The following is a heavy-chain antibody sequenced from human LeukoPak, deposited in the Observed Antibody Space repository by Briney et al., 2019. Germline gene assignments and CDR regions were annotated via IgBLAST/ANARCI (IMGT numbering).Heavy chain of an antibody. CDR1: GGSISSGSYY. CDR2: IYTSGST. Sequence: SETLSLTCTVSGGSISSGSYYWSWIGQPAGKGLEWIGRIYTSGSTNYNPSLKSRVTISVDTSKNQFSLKLSSVTAADTGVYYCARIEVRATPAYFDYWGQGTLVTVSS. D-gene: IGHD1-26*01. J-gene: IGHJ4*02. CDR3: ARIEVRATPAYFDY. V-gene: IGHV4-61*02.